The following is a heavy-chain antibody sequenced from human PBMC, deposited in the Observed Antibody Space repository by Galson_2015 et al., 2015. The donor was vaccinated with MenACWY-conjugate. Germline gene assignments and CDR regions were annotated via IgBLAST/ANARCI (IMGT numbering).Heavy chain of an antibody. J-gene: IGHJ6*02. Sequence: SLRLSCAASGFTFSSYAMSWVRQAPGKGLEWVSAISGSGGSTYYADSVKGRFTISRDNSKNTLYLQMNSLRAEDTAVYYCAKEDRLCIAAPRLNYYGMDVWGQGTTVTVSS. D-gene: IGHD6-6*01. V-gene: IGHV3-23*01. CDR3: AKEDRLCIAAPRLNYYGMDV. CDR2: ISGSGGST. CDR1: GFTFSSYA.